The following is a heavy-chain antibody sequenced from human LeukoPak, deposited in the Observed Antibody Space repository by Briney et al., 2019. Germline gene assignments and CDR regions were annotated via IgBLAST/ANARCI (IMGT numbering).Heavy chain of an antibody. CDR3: ARGGGWDTIFRVVQYMDV. Sequence: GGSLRLSCAASGFTFSSYEMNWVRQAPGKGLEWVSYISSSGSTIYHADSVKGRFTVSRDNAKNTLYLQMNSLRAEDTAIYYCARGGGWDTIFRVVQYMDVWGKGTTVTVSS. J-gene: IGHJ6*03. V-gene: IGHV3-48*03. CDR2: ISSSGSTI. D-gene: IGHD3-3*01. CDR1: GFTFSSYE.